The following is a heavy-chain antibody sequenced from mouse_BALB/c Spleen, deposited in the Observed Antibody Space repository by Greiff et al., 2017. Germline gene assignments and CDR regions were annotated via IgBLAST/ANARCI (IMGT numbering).Heavy chain of an antibody. CDR1: GYTFTSYW. Sequence: QVQLQQPGAELVRPGASVKLSCKASGYTFTSYWMNWVKQRPEQGLEWIGRIDPSDSETHYNQKFKDKAILTVDKSSSTAYMQLSSLTSEDSAVYYGARWAYGNDRAMDDWGQGTSVTVSS. CDR3: ARWAYGNDRAMDD. V-gene: IGHV1-52*01. J-gene: IGHJ4*01. D-gene: IGHD2-10*02. CDR2: IDPSDSET.